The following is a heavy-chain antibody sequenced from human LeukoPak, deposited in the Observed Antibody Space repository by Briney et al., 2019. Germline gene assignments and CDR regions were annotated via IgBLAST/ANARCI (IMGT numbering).Heavy chain of an antibody. CDR3: ARDHSSWYWFDP. D-gene: IGHD6-13*01. CDR2: INSDGSST. Sequence: QSGGSLRVSCAASGFIFSDYAMSWVRQAPGKGLVWVSRINSDGSSTSYADSVKGRFTISRDNAKNTLYLQMNSLRAEDTAVYYCARDHSSWYWFDPWGQGTLVTVSS. CDR1: GFIFSDYA. V-gene: IGHV3-74*01. J-gene: IGHJ5*02.